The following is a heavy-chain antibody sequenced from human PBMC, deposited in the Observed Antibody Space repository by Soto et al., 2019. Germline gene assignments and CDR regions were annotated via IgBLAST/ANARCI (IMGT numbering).Heavy chain of an antibody. D-gene: IGHD1-26*01. J-gene: IGHJ4*02. CDR3: ARADIVGASGY. V-gene: IGHV4-61*01. Sequence: QVQLQESGPGLVKPSETLSLTCTVSGGSVSSGSYYWSWIRQPPGKGLEWIGYIYYSGSTNYNPSLKSRVTISVDTSKNQCSLKLSSVTAADTAVYYCARADIVGASGYWGQGTLVTVSS. CDR2: IYYSGST. CDR1: GGSVSSGSYY.